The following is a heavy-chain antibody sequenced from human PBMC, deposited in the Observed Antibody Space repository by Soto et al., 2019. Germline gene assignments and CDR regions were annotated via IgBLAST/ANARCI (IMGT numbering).Heavy chain of an antibody. CDR1: GGSISSGGYY. V-gene: IGHV4-31*03. J-gene: IGHJ4*02. CDR2: IYYSGST. D-gene: IGHD3-22*01. Sequence: QVQLQESGPGLVKPSQTLSLTCTVSGGSISSGGYYWSWIRQHPGKGLEWIGYIYYSGSTYYNPSLKSRVTISVDTSKNQFSLKLSSVTAADTAVYYCARVDTMIVVVPPGGYFDYWGQGTLVTVSS. CDR3: ARVDTMIVVVPPGGYFDY.